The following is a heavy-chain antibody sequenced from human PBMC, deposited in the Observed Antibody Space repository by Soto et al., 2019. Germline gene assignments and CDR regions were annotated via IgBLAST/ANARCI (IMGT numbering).Heavy chain of an antibody. V-gene: IGHV4-59*01. CDR2: IYYSGST. Sequence: KSSETLSLTCTVSGGSISSYYWSWIRQPPGKGLEWIGYIYYSGSTNYNPSLKSRVTISVDTSKNQYSLQLSSVTAADTAVYYCARGGEWFDPWGQGTLVTVSS. D-gene: IGHD3-10*01. J-gene: IGHJ5*02. CDR3: ARGGEWFDP. CDR1: GGSISSYY.